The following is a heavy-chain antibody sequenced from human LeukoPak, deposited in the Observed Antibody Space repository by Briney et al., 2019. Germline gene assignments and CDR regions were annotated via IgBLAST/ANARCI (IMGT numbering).Heavy chain of an antibody. CDR3: ARDHNILTGYYVGNWFDP. V-gene: IGHV4-4*07. CDR2: IYTSGST. J-gene: IGHJ5*02. CDR1: GGSISSYY. Sequence: SETLSLTCTVSGGSISSYYWSWIRQPAGKGLEWIGRIYTSGSTNYNPSLKSRVTMSVDTSKNQFSLKLSSVTAADTAVYYCARDHNILTGYYVGNWFDPWGQGTLVTVSS. D-gene: IGHD3-9*01.